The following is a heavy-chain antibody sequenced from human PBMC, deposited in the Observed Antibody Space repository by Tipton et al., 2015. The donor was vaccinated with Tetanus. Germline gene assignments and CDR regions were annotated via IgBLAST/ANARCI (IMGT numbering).Heavy chain of an antibody. Sequence: QSGAEVKQPGESLKISCKGSGYMFSSHWIGWVRQVPGKGLEWLGTIYPGDSYSTYSPSFEGQVTISVDRSIDTAYLQWSSLKASDTAIYYCARPLTSVAFGGFAFDVWGQGTLVPVSS. V-gene: IGHV5-51*01. D-gene: IGHD3-16*01. CDR3: ARPLTSVAFGGFAFDV. CDR1: GYMFSSHW. CDR2: IYPGDSYS. J-gene: IGHJ3*01.